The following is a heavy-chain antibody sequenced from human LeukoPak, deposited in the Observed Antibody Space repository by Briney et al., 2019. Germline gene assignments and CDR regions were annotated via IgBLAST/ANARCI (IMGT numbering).Heavy chain of an antibody. D-gene: IGHD6-13*01. J-gene: IGHJ5*02. Sequence: SETLSLTCAVYGGSFSGYYWSWIRQPPGKGLEWIGEINHSGSTNYNPSLKSRVTISVDTSKNQFSLKLSSVTAADTAVYYCARGRIAAAGRSWFDPWGQGTLVTVSS. V-gene: IGHV4-34*01. CDR2: INHSGST. CDR1: GGSFSGYY. CDR3: ARGRIAAAGRSWFDP.